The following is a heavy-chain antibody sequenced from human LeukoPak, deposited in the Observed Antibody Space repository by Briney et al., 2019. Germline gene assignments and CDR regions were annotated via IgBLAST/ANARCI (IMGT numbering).Heavy chain of an antibody. V-gene: IGHV3-30*04. CDR1: GFILRSYA. J-gene: IGHJ4*02. D-gene: IGHD3-22*01. Sequence: PGGSLRLLCAASGFILRSYAKHWVRQAPGKGLEWVAVISYDGRNKYFADSVKGRFTISRDNSKNTLYLQMNSLRAEDTAVYYCARGTWTNMYYYDSSGSRGHFDYWGQGTLVTVSS. CDR2: ISYDGRNK. CDR3: ARGTWTNMYYYDSSGSRGHFDY.